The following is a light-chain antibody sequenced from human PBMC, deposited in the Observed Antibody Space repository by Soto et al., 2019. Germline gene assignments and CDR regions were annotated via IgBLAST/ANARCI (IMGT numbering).Light chain of an antibody. J-gene: IGLJ2*01. CDR1: SSDVGSYNY. V-gene: IGLV2-14*01. CDR3: SSYTTSSTHVV. Sequence: QSALTQPASVSGSPGQSITISCTGTSSDVGSYNYVSWYQQYPGKAPKLMIYDVSNRPSGVSYRFSGSKSGKTASLTISGLQAEDEAEYYCSSYTTSSTHVVFGGGTKLTVL. CDR2: DVS.